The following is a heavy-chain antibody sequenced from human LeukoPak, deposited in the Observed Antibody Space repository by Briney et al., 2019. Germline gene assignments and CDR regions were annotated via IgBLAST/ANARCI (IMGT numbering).Heavy chain of an antibody. CDR2: IKAGNGDT. J-gene: IGHJ4*02. Sequence: ALVKASCKASGYIFTKYVVHWVRQAPGQRPEWMGWIKAGNGDTKYSQNFQDRLTITRDTSASTVYMELSSLTSEDTALYYCARDDCGDTCYPGGYWGQGTLVTVSS. V-gene: IGHV1-3*01. CDR1: GYIFTKYV. CDR3: ARDDCGDTCYPGGY. D-gene: IGHD2-21*01.